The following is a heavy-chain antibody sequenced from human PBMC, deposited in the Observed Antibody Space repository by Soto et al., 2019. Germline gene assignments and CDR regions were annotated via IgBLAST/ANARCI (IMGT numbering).Heavy chain of an antibody. J-gene: IGHJ6*02. Sequence: GGSLRLSCAASGFTFNIYAMHWVRQAPGKGLEWVAIMSYDGSNKYYADSVKGRFTISRDISKSTLYLQMNSLRTEDTAVYYCAREIYGDFGLDVWGQGTTVTVSS. CDR2: MSYDGSNK. CDR1: GFTFNIYA. D-gene: IGHD4-17*01. V-gene: IGHV3-30-3*01. CDR3: AREIYGDFGLDV.